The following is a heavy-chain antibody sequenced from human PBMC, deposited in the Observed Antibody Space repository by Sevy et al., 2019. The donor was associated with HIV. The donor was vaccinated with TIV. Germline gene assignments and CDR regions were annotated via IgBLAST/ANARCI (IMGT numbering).Heavy chain of an antibody. V-gene: IGHV1-18*01. D-gene: IGHD3-10*01. CDR2: ISAYNGNT. CDR1: GYTFTSYG. Sequence: ASVKVSCKASGYTFTSYGISWVRQAPGQGLEWMGWISAYNGNTNYAQKLQGRLTMTTDTSTSTAYMELRSLRSDDTAVYYCARVKRGFGELFYYFDYWGQGTLVTVSS. J-gene: IGHJ4*02. CDR3: ARVKRGFGELFYYFDY.